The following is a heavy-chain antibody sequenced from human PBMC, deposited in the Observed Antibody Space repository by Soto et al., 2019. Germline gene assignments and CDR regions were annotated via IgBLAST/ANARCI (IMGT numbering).Heavy chain of an antibody. D-gene: IGHD2-2*01. CDR1: CYTGTTYG. J-gene: IGHJ4*02. CDR3: AREYCDTTSCYGGDY. CDR2: ISDYNGNT. V-gene: IGHV1-18*01. Sequence: ASVKVSFKASCYTGTTYGISWGRQAPGQGIERKGWISDYNGNTNYAQKLQDRVTMTTDASTNTAYMELRSLRSDDTAVYYCAREYCDTTSCYGGDYWGQGTLVTVSS.